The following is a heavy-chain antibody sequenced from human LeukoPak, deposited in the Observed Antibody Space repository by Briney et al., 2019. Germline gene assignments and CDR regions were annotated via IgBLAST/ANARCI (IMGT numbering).Heavy chain of an antibody. V-gene: IGHV4-59*01. J-gene: IGHJ4*02. Sequence: SETLSLTCTVSGASISSYYWSWIRQPPRKGLEWIGYIYYSGSTNYNPPLMSRVTISVDTSKNQFSLKLSSVTAADTAVYYCARQTVAGYFDYWGQGTLVTVSS. D-gene: IGHD6-19*01. CDR2: IYYSGST. CDR3: ARQTVAGYFDY. CDR1: GASISSYY.